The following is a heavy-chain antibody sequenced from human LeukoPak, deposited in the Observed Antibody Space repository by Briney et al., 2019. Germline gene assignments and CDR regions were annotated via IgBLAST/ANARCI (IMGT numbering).Heavy chain of an antibody. J-gene: IGHJ3*02. V-gene: IGHV4-34*01. D-gene: IGHD6-19*01. CDR1: GGSFSGYY. CDR3: ARVLRAAVARAFDI. Sequence: SETLSLTCAVYGGSFSGYYWSWIRQPPGKGLEWIGEINHSGSTNYNPSLKSRVTISVDTSKNQFSLKLSSVTAADTAVYYCARVLRAAVARAFDIWGQGTMVTVSS. CDR2: INHSGST.